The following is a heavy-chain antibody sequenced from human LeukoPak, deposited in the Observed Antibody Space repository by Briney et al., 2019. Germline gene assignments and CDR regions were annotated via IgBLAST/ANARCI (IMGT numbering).Heavy chain of an antibody. V-gene: IGHV3-30*18. CDR3: TKDNYYDSSAYQDY. Sequence: PGGSLRLSCAASGFTFSGYGMHWVRQAPGKGLEWVAAISHDGSNKYYADSVKGRFTISRDNSKNTLYLQMNSLRAEDTAVYYCTKDNYYDSSAYQDYWGQGTLVTVSS. J-gene: IGHJ4*02. CDR2: ISHDGSNK. CDR1: GFTFSGYG. D-gene: IGHD3-22*01.